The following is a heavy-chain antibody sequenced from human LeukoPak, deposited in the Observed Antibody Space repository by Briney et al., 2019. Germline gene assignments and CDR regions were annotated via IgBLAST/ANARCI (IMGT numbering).Heavy chain of an antibody. J-gene: IGHJ4*02. CDR1: GFTFSNYA. V-gene: IGHV3-23*01. CDR3: AKTHGYFDQ. D-gene: IGHD3-22*01. CDR2: ISGSGETT. Sequence: GGSLRLSCAASGFTFSNYAVSWVRQASGKGLEWVSAISGSGETTYYSDSVKGRFTISRDNSKNTLFLQMNSLRVEDAAMYYCAKTHGYFDQWGQGTLVAVSS.